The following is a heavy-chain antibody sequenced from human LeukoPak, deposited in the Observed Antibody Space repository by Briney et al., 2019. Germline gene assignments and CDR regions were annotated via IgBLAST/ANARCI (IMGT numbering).Heavy chain of an antibody. J-gene: IGHJ4*02. V-gene: IGHV4-34*01. Sequence: SETLSLTCAVYGGSFSGYYWSWIRQPPGKGLEWIGEINHSGSTNYNPSLKSRVTISVDTSKNQFSLKLSSVTAADTAVCYCARWFGAIDYWGQGTLVTVSS. D-gene: IGHD3-10*01. CDR3: ARWFGAIDY. CDR1: GGSFSGYY. CDR2: INHSGST.